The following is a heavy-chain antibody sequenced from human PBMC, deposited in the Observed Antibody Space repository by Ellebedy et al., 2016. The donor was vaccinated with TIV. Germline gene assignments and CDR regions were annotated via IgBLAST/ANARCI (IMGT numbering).Heavy chain of an antibody. J-gene: IGHJ4*02. Sequence: GGSLRLXXAASGFTFSRYAMSWVRRTPGKGLEWVSSISGSGGRTSYSDSVKGRFTVSRDNSKNTLYLQMNSLRAEDTAAYYCAKDGVVAVPSAPYFFDSWGQGTLVTVSS. CDR2: ISGSGGRT. D-gene: IGHD2-2*01. V-gene: IGHV3-23*01. CDR1: GFTFSRYA. CDR3: AKDGVVAVPSAPYFFDS.